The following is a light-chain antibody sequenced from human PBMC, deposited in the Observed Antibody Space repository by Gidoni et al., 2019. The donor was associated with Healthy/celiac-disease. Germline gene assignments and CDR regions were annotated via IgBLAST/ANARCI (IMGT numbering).Light chain of an antibody. CDR3: QQSYRTPRT. Sequence: DIQMTQSPSSLSASVGDRVTITCRASQSISSYLNWYQQKPGKAPKLLIYAASSLQSRVPSRFSGSGSGTDFTLTISSLQPEDFATYYCQQSYRTPRTFGGGTKVEIK. J-gene: IGKJ4*01. CDR1: QSISSY. V-gene: IGKV1-39*01. CDR2: AAS.